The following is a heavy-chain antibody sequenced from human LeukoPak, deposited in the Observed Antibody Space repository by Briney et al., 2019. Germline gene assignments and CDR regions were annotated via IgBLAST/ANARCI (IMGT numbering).Heavy chain of an antibody. J-gene: IGHJ4*02. CDR3: ARSPLYYDFWSGYYRPINYFDY. CDR2: IIPILGIA. Sequence: RWASVKVSCKASGGTFSSYAISWVRQAPGQGLEWMGRIIPILGIANYAQKFQGRVTITADKSTSTAYMELSSLRSEDTAVYYCARSPLYYDFWSGYYRPINYFDYWGQGTLVTVSS. CDR1: GGTFSSYA. V-gene: IGHV1-69*04. D-gene: IGHD3-3*01.